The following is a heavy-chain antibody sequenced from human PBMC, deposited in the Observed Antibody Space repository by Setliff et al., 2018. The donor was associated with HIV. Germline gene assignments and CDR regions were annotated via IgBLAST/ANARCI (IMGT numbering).Heavy chain of an antibody. CDR3: ARDRVGSRHDAFEI. Sequence: ASVKVSCKASGYTFTSYGISWVRQAPGQGLEWMGWISAYSGNTNYAQKFQGRVTMTTDTSTSTAYMELRSLRSDDTAVYYCARDRVGSRHDAFEIWGQGTMVTVSS. V-gene: IGHV1-18*01. CDR1: GYTFTSYG. CDR2: ISAYSGNT. D-gene: IGHD1-26*01. J-gene: IGHJ3*02.